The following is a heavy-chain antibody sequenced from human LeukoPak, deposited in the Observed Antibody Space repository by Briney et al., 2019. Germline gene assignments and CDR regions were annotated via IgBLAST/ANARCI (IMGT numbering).Heavy chain of an antibody. CDR1: GGSISSYY. Sequence: SETLSLTCTVSGGSISSYYWSWIRQPPGKGLEWTGYIYYSGSTNYNSSLKSRVTISVDTSKNQFSLSLNSVTAADTAMYYCARRIGETDVFDFWGQGTMVTVSS. CDR2: IYYSGST. V-gene: IGHV4-59*08. CDR3: ARRIGETDVFDF. D-gene: IGHD2-15*01. J-gene: IGHJ3*01.